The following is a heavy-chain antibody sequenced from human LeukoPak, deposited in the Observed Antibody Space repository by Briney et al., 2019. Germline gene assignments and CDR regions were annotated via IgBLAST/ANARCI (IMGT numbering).Heavy chain of an antibody. J-gene: IGHJ6*02. Sequence: GGSLRLSCAAPGFTFSSYWMSWVRQAPGKGLEWGANIKQDGSEKYYVDSVKGRFTISRDNTKNSLYLQMNSLRAEDTAVYYCARLKQWLVRDYYYYGMDVWGQGTTVTVSS. V-gene: IGHV3-7*01. CDR1: GFTFSSYW. CDR3: ARLKQWLVRDYYYYGMDV. D-gene: IGHD6-19*01. CDR2: IKQDGSEK.